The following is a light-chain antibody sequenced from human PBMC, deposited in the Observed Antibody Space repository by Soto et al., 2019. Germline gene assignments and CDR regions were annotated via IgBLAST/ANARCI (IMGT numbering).Light chain of an antibody. Sequence: DIQLTQSPSSLSASVGDRVTITCRASQTIVNYLNWYQQKPGKAPNLLIYAASRLQSGVPSRFSGSGSATDFSLTISSLQPDDFATYFCQQSYSTPAVSFGGGTKVDIK. CDR3: QQSYSTPAVS. CDR2: AAS. J-gene: IGKJ4*01. V-gene: IGKV1-39*01. CDR1: QTIVNY.